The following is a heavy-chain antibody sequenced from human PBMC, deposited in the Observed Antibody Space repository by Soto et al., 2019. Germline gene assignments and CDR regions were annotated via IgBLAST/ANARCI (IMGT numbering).Heavy chain of an antibody. Sequence: QVQLQESGPGLVKPSETLSLTCTVSGGSISSYYWSWIRQPPGKGLEWIGYIYYSGSTNYNPSLRSRVTISVDASKHQFCLKLSSVSAADAAVYYCARLCDDYIWGSYQYYFDYWGQGTLVTVSS. CDR2: IYYSGST. V-gene: IGHV4-59*01. CDR1: GGSISSYY. D-gene: IGHD3-16*02. J-gene: IGHJ4*02. CDR3: ARLCDDYIWGSYQYYFDY.